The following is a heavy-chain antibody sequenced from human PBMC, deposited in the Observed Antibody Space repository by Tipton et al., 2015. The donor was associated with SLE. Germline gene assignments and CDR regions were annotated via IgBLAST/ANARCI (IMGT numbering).Heavy chain of an antibody. CDR1: GGSISSGYYY. J-gene: IGHJ5*02. D-gene: IGHD3-16*01. Sequence: GLVKPSETLSLTCTVSGGSISSGYYYWGWIRQPPGKGLEWIGSMYYSGSTFYNPSLKGRVTISVDTSKNQFSLNLSSVTAADTAVYYCAGRPRGGGWFDPWGQGTLVTVSS. V-gene: IGHV4-39*01. CDR2: MYYSGST. CDR3: AGRPRGGGWFDP.